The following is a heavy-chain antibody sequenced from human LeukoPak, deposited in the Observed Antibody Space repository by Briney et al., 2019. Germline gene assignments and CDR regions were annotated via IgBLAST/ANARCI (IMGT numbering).Heavy chain of an antibody. CDR2: IYHSGST. Sequence: SETLSLTCTVSGGSISSGGYYWSWIRQPPGKGLEWIGYIYHSGSTYYNPSLKSRVTISVDRSKNQFSLKLSSVTAADTAVYYCAREVPQTSIDYWGQGTLVTVSS. V-gene: IGHV4-30-2*01. J-gene: IGHJ4*02. CDR3: AREVPQTSIDY. CDR1: GGSISSGGYY. D-gene: IGHD2-2*01.